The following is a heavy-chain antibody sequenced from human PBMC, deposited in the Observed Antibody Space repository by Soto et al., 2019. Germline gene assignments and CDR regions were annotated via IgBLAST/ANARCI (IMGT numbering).Heavy chain of an antibody. D-gene: IGHD3-22*01. CDR2: IFHSGST. CDR1: GGSISNNNW. J-gene: IGHJ4*02. V-gene: IGHV4-4*02. CDR3: AEYYYDSSGYRLLN. Sequence: SETLSLTCAVSGGSISNNNWWSWVRQPPGKGLEWIGEIFHSGSTNYNPSLKSRVTISVDESKNQFSLKLSSVTAADTAVYYCAEYYYDSSGYRLLNWGQGTLVTVPQ.